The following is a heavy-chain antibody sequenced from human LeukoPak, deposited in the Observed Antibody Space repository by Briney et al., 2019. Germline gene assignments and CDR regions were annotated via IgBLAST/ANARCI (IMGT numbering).Heavy chain of an antibody. CDR1: GFTFSSYA. J-gene: IGHJ3*01. Sequence: GGSLRLSCAASGFTFSSYAMHWVRQAPGKGLEWVAVISYDGSNKYYADSVKGRFTISRDNSKNTLYLQMNSLRAEDTAVYYCAKGKVNHDGALDAWGQGTLVTVSS. V-gene: IGHV3-30-3*01. CDR3: AKGKVNHDGALDA. CDR2: ISYDGSNK. D-gene: IGHD2-21*01.